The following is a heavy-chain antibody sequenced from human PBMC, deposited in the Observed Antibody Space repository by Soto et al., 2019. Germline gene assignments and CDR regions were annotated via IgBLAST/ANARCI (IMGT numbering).Heavy chain of an antibody. CDR1: GGSISSGGYS. Sequence: QLQLQESGSGLVKPSQTLSLTCAVSGGSISSGGYSWSWIRQPPGKGLEWIGYIYHSGSTYYNPSLKSRVTISVDRSKNQCSLKLSSVTAADTAVYYCARGKFLLRFLEWDYWGQGTLVTVSS. J-gene: IGHJ4*02. CDR2: IYHSGST. CDR3: ARGKFLLRFLEWDY. V-gene: IGHV4-30-2*01. D-gene: IGHD3-3*01.